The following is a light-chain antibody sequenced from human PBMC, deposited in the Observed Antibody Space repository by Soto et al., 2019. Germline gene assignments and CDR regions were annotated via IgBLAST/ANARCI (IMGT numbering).Light chain of an antibody. V-gene: IGKV3-11*01. CDR1: QSVSSN. CDR3: QQRSNWPRT. Sequence: DIVMTQCPATLSVSPGERAALSCRASQSVSSNLAWYQQKPGQAPRLLIYDASNRATGIPARFSASGSGTDFTLTISSLEPEDFAVYYCQQRSNWPRTFGQGTKV. CDR2: DAS. J-gene: IGKJ1*01.